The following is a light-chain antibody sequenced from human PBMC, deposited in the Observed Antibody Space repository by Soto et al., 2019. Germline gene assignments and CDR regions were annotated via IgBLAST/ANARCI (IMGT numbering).Light chain of an antibody. V-gene: IGLV2-14*01. CDR3: SSYTSISTYV. Sequence: QSVLTQPASVSGSPGQSITISRTGTSSDVGGYNFVSWYQQHPDKAPKLMIYDVTNRPSGVSNRFSGSKSGNMASLTISGLQAEDEADYYCSSYTSISTYVFGTGTKLTVL. J-gene: IGLJ1*01. CDR1: SSDVGGYNF. CDR2: DVT.